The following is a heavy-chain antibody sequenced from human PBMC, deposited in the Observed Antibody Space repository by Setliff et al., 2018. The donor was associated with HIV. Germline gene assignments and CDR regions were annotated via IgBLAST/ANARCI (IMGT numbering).Heavy chain of an antibody. D-gene: IGHD6-19*01. Sequence: SETLSLTCADYGGSFSGYYWNWIRQHPGNGLEWIGEINHSGSTKYNPSLKSRVTISVDMSKNQFSLKLTCVTAADTAGYYCARGGRYYLPGIAVAGIQRNWFDPWGQGALVTVSS. CDR2: INHSGST. J-gene: IGHJ5*02. V-gene: IGHV4-34*01. CDR1: GGSFSGYY. CDR3: ARGGRYYLPGIAVAGIQRNWFDP.